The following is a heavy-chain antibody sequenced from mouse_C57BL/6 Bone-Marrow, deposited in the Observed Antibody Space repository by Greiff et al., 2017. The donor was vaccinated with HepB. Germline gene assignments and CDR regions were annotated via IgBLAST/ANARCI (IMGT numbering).Heavy chain of an antibody. J-gene: IGHJ3*01. CDR2: INPGSGGT. CDR3: ARPPYGSSSFAY. Sequence: QVQLQQSGAELVRPGTSVKVSSKASGYAFTNYLIEWVKQRPGQGLEWIGVINPGSGGTNYTEKFKGKATLTADKSSSTAYMQLSSLTSEDSAVYFCARPPYGSSSFAYWGQGTLVTVSA. CDR1: GYAFTNYL. V-gene: IGHV1-54*01. D-gene: IGHD1-1*01.